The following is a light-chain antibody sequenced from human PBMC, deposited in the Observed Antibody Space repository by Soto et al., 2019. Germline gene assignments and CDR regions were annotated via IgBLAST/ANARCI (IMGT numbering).Light chain of an antibody. J-gene: IGKJ3*01. CDR2: GAS. Sequence: DIQMTQSPSSLSASVGDRVTITCRASQDISRYLAWYQQKAGKAPKLLIYGASTLQSGVPSRFSGFGSGTEFTLAISSLQPEDFATYHCQQLQTTPFTFGPGTTVDV. CDR1: QDISRY. V-gene: IGKV1-9*01. CDR3: QQLQTTPFT.